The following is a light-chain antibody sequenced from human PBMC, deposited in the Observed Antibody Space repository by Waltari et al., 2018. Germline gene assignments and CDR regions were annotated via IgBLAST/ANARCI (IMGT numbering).Light chain of an antibody. CDR1: QSVRRT. V-gene: IGKV3-20*01. Sequence: EIVLTQAPGTLSLSPGERATHSCRARQSVRRTLAWYQQKPGHAPRLLIPGASTRATGIPERFSGVGSGTDLSLTIRRLEPEDFAVYYFQHYVRLPVKFGQGTKVEIK. CDR2: GAS. J-gene: IGKJ1*01. CDR3: QHYVRLPVK.